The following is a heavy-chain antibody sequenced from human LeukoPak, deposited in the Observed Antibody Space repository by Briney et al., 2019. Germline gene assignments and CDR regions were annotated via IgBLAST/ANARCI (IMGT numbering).Heavy chain of an antibody. CDR3: ARDHYYFGSGRDHVFDA. CDR1: GFTFSSYW. V-gene: IGHV3-74*01. D-gene: IGHD3-10*01. Sequence: PGGSLRLSCEASGFTFSSYWMHWVRQGPGKGPLWVSRINGDGSRTDYADSMKGRFTVSRDNAKNTLYLQMDGLRAEDTAVYYCARDHYYFGSGRDHVFDAWGQGTKVTVSS. J-gene: IGHJ3*01. CDR2: INGDGSRT.